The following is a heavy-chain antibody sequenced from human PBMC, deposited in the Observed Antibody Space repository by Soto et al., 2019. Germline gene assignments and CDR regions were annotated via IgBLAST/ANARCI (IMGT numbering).Heavy chain of an antibody. CDR3: ARDHYYDSGSYYNNWFDP. D-gene: IGHD3-10*01. Sequence: SETLSLTCAGYGGSFSSYNDSWSRTPPGKGLEWIGEINHTGSTNYNPSLKSRVTISVDTSKNQFSLKLTSVTAADTAVYYCARDHYYDSGSYYNNWFDPWGQGALVTVS. CDR1: GGSFSSYN. CDR2: INHTGST. J-gene: IGHJ5*02. V-gene: IGHV4-34*01.